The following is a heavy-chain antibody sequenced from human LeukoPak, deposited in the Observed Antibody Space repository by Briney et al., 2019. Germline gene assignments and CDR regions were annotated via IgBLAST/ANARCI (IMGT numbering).Heavy chain of an antibody. J-gene: IGHJ4*02. V-gene: IGHV3-30-3*01. CDR2: ISYDGSIK. CDR3: ARTLALYGSGSFFDF. Sequence: GRSLRLSCAASGFTCSNYAMHWIRQAPGKGLEWVAVISYDGSIKYYADSLKGRFTISRDNSKNTLYLQMNSLRAEDTAVYYCARTLALYGSGSFFDFWGQGTLVTVSS. D-gene: IGHD3-10*01. CDR1: GFTCSNYA.